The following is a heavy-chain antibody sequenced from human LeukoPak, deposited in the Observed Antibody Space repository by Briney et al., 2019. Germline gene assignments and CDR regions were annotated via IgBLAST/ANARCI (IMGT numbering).Heavy chain of an antibody. J-gene: IGHJ4*02. CDR2: INPKNGDT. V-gene: IGHV1-2*02. CDR3: ARVGYCTGDRCYLHFDY. D-gene: IGHD2-15*01. CDR1: GYTFTGYY. Sequence: ASVTVSCKASGYTFTGYYMHWMRQAPGQGLEWMGWINPKNGDTNYAQKFQGRVTMTRDTSISTVYMELNRLTSDDTALYYCARVGYCTGDRCYLHFDYWGQGTLVTVSS.